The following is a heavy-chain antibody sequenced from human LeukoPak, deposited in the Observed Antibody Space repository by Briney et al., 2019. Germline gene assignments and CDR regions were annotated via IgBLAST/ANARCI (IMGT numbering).Heavy chain of an antibody. D-gene: IGHD5-12*01. CDR2: IYYSGST. V-gene: IGHV4-59*12. CDR3: ARGVGYSRLPFDY. J-gene: IGHJ4*02. CDR1: GGSISSYY. Sequence: SETPSLTCTVSGGSISSYYWSWIRQPPGKGLEWIGYIYYSGSTNYNPSLKSRVTISVDTSKNQFSLKLSSVTAADTAVYYCARGVGYSRLPFDYWGQGTLVTVSS.